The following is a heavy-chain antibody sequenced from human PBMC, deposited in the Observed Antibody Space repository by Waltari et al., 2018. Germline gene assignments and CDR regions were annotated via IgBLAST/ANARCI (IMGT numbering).Heavy chain of an antibody. J-gene: IGHJ4*02. CDR3: ARDNGDYGDYDY. CDR1: GFTFSSYE. CDR2: ISSSGSTI. Sequence: EVQLVESGGGLVQPGGSLRLSCAASGFTFSSYEMNWVRQAPGKGLEWVSYISSSGSTIYYTDSVKCRFTISRDNAKNSLYLQMNSLRAEDTAVYYCARDNGDYGDYDYWGQGTLVTVSS. D-gene: IGHD4-17*01. V-gene: IGHV3-48*03.